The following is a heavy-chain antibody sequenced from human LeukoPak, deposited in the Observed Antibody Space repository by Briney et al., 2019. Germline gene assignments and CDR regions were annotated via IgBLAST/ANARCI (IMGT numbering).Heavy chain of an antibody. D-gene: IGHD2-21*02. CDR3: ARESKVTAIVYYYYYMDV. CDR2: ISAYNGNT. V-gene: IGHV1-18*01. Sequence: ASVKVSCKASGYTFTSYGISWVRQAPGQGLEWMGWISAYNGNTNYAQKLQGRVTMTTDTSTSTAYMELRSLRSDDTAVYYCARESKVTAIVYYYYYMDVWGKGTTVTVSS. CDR1: GYTFTSYG. J-gene: IGHJ6*03.